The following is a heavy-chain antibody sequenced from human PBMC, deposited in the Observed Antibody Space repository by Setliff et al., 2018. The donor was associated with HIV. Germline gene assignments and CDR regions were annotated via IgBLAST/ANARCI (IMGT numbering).Heavy chain of an antibody. J-gene: IGHJ5*02. D-gene: IGHD6-13*01. CDR2: INADNGDT. V-gene: IGHV1-3*01. Sequence: ASVKVSCKASGYTFTRYAIHWLRQAPGQSLEWMGWINADNGDTNYSQKFQGRLAITRDTSANTGYMELSSLGSEDTAVFYCARDRDSLLIGYTPNNWFDPWGQGTLVTVS. CDR3: ARDRDSLLIGYTPNNWFDP. CDR1: GYTFTRYA.